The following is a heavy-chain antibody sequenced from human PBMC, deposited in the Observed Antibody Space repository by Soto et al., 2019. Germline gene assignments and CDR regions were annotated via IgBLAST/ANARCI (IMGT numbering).Heavy chain of an antibody. D-gene: IGHD3-16*01. Sequence: MQMVESGGGSVQPGGSLRLSCAASGFPFSHYWMHWVRQTPGKGLVWVSRINPAGTITNYADSVEGRFTISRDSADGALFLQMNSLSAEDTAIYYCTSDTFGLRDTWGQGTLVTVSS. J-gene: IGHJ4*02. CDR3: TSDTFGLRDT. V-gene: IGHV3-74*01. CDR1: GFPFSHYW. CDR2: INPAGTIT.